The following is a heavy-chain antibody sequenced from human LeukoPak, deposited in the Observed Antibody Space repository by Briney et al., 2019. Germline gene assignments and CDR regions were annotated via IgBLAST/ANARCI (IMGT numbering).Heavy chain of an antibody. D-gene: IGHD2-15*01. CDR1: GFTLTKYW. CDR3: ATFAGVVPGGLLL. Sequence: PRGSLRLSCAASGFTLTKYWMLSVRQAPGKGLESVSRINADGTVTTYAGSVNGRFPIYRDNADNTMFLQMNSLRAEDTAVYYCATFAGVVPGGLLLWAKETTVIVSS. J-gene: IGHJ6*04. CDR2: INADGTVT. V-gene: IGHV3-74*01.